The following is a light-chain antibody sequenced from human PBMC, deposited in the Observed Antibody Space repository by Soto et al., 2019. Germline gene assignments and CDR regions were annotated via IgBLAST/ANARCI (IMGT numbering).Light chain of an antibody. CDR3: QQYESLPLT. CDR2: DAS. J-gene: IGKJ5*01. CDR1: QSIKNW. V-gene: IGKV1-33*01. Sequence: DIQMTQSPSTLSASVGDRVRIACLASQSIKNWLAWYQQKPGKAPKLLIYDASDLETGVPSRFSGSGSGTGFTFTISSLQPEDFATYYCQQYESLPLTFGQGTRLEIK.